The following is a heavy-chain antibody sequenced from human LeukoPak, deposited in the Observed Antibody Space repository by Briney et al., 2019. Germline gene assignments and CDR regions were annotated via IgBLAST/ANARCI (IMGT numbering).Heavy chain of an antibody. Sequence: GGSLRLSCAASGFTFRSFAMHWVRQAPGKGLEWVAIISHDGTDKYYADSVKGRFTISRDNSKNTLYLQMNSLRAEDTAVYCCAKMREGPWGQGTTVTVSS. J-gene: IGHJ6*02. V-gene: IGHV3-30*18. CDR1: GFTFRSFA. CDR3: AKMREGP. CDR2: ISHDGTDK.